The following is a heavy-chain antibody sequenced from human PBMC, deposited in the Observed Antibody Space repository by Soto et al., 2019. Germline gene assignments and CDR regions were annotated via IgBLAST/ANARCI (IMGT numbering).Heavy chain of an antibody. V-gene: IGHV4-39*01. CDR3: ARHGLGGYDYVWGSYRKNYFGMDV. CDR2: IYYSGST. CDR1: GGSISSSSYY. D-gene: IGHD3-16*02. Sequence: SETLSLTCTVSGGSISSSSYYWGWIRQPPGKGLEWIGSIYYSGSTYYNPSLKSRVTISVDTSKNQFSLKLSSVTAADTAVYYCARHGLGGYDYVWGSYRKNYFGMDVWGQGTTVT. J-gene: IGHJ6*02.